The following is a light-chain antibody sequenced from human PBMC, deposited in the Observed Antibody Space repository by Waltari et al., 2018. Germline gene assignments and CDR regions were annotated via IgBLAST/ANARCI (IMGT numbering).Light chain of an antibody. J-gene: IGKJ1*01. CDR2: DAS. V-gene: IGKV3-11*01. CDR1: QSVSSY. CDR3: QQRSNWPTWT. Sequence: RATLSCRASQSVSSYLAWYQQKPGQAPRLLIYDASNRATGIPARFSGSGSGTDFTLTISSLEPEDFAVYYCQQRSNWPTWTFGQGTKVEIK.